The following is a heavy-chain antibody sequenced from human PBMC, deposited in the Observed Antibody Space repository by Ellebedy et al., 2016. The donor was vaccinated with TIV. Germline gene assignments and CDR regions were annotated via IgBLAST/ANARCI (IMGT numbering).Heavy chain of an antibody. CDR1: GGSISSSSYY. CDR2: IYYSGST. J-gene: IGHJ4*02. CDR3: ARLNSSGWYLVDY. Sequence: SETLSLTXTVSGGSISSSSYYWGWIRQPPGKGLEWIGSIYYSGSTYYNPSLKSRVTISVDTSKNQFSLKLSSVTAADTAVYYCARLNSSGWYLVDYWGQGTLVTVSS. D-gene: IGHD6-19*01. V-gene: IGHV4-39*07.